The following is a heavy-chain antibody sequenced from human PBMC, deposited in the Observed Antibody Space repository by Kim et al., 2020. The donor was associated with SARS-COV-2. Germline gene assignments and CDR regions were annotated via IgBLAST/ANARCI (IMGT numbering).Heavy chain of an antibody. CDR2: ISAYNGNT. J-gene: IGHJ4*02. D-gene: IGHD3-22*01. CDR1: GYTFNSYG. Sequence: ASVKVSCKASGYTFNSYGISWVRQAPGQGLEWMGWISAYNGNTNYAQKLQGRVTMTTDTSTSTAYMELRSLRSDDTAVYYCARDYVSSGYSAPADYWGQGTLVTVSS. CDR3: ARDYVSSGYSAPADY. V-gene: IGHV1-18*01.